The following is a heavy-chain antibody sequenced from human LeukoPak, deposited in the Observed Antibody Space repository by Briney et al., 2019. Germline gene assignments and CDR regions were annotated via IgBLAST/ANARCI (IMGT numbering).Heavy chain of an antibody. CDR2: INHSGST. CDR1: GGSFSGYY. D-gene: IGHD3-22*01. Sequence: SETLSLTCAVYGGSFSGYYWSWIRQPPGKGLEWIGEINHSGSTNYNPSLKSRVTISVDTSKNQFSLKLSSVTAADTAVYYCARGRAGYYYDSSGYAGLLDYWGQGTLVTISS. J-gene: IGHJ4*02. CDR3: ARGRAGYYYDSSGYAGLLDY. V-gene: IGHV4-34*01.